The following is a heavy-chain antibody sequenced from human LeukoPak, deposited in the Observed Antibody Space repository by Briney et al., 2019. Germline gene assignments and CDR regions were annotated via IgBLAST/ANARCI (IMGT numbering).Heavy chain of an antibody. CDR1: GFTFSSYA. Sequence: PGGSLRLPCAASGFTFSSYAMTWVRRAPGKGLEWVSTISGDGRNTFYADSVKGRFTISRDNSKTTLYLQMNSLRAEDTALYYCTMGTYTPGWSQGYWGQGTLVTVSS. V-gene: IGHV3-23*01. CDR3: TMGTYTPGWSQGY. D-gene: IGHD2-2*02. J-gene: IGHJ1*01. CDR2: ISGDGRNT.